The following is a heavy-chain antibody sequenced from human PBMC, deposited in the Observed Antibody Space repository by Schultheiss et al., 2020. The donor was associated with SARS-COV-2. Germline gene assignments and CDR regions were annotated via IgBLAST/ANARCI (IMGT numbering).Heavy chain of an antibody. Sequence: GGSLRLSCAASGFTFSNAWMSWVRQAPGKGLEWVSSISSSSSYIYYADSVKGRFTISRDNAKNSLYLQMNSLRAEDTAVYYCARDSRDWNGKGAFDIWGQGTMVTVSS. CDR2: ISSSSSYI. CDR3: ARDSRDWNGKGAFDI. CDR1: GFTFSNAW. V-gene: IGHV3-21*01. D-gene: IGHD1-1*01. J-gene: IGHJ3*02.